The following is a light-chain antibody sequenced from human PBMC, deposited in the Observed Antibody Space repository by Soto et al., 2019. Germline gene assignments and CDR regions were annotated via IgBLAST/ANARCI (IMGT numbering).Light chain of an antibody. CDR1: QDISNY. Sequence: IHMTQSPSSLSASVGDRVTITCEASQDISNYLNWYQQKPGKAPKLLIYAASSLQSGVPSRFSGSGSGTDFTLTISSLQPEDFATYYCLQDYNYPLTFGGGTKVDIK. V-gene: IGKV1-6*01. CDR2: AAS. J-gene: IGKJ4*01. CDR3: LQDYNYPLT.